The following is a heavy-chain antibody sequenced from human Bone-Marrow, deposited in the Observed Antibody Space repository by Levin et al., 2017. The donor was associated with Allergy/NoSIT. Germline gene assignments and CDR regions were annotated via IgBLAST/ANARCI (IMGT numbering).Heavy chain of an antibody. CDR1: GFTFSNAW. CDR2: IKSKTDGGTT. V-gene: IGHV3-15*01. CDR3: TTDRGYSYITTSAGFDY. J-gene: IGHJ4*02. Sequence: GGSLRLSCAASGFTFSNAWMSWVRQAPGKGLEWVGRIKSKTDGGTTDYAAPVKGRFTISRDDSKNTLYLQMNSLKTEDTAVYYCTTDRGYSYITTSAGFDYWGQGTLVTVSS. D-gene: IGHD5-18*01.